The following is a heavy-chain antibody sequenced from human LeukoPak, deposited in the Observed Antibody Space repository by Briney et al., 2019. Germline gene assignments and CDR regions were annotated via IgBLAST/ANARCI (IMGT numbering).Heavy chain of an antibody. Sequence: ASVKVSCKASGYTFTSYDINWVRQATGQGLEWMGIINPSSGSTSYAQNFQGRVTMTRDTSTSTVYMELSSLRSEDTAVYYCASSSSGWEQRAPFDYWGQGTQVTVSS. J-gene: IGHJ4*02. CDR2: INPSSGST. D-gene: IGHD6-19*01. CDR3: ASSSSGWEQRAPFDY. V-gene: IGHV1-46*01. CDR1: GYTFTSYD.